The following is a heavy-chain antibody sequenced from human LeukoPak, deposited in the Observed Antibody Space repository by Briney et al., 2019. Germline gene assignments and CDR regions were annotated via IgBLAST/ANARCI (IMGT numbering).Heavy chain of an antibody. D-gene: IGHD4-23*01. CDR2: ISDSDSTI. Sequence: PGGSLRLSCAASGFTFSSYEMNWVRQAPGKGLEWVSYISDSDSTIYYADSVKGRFTISRDNAKNSLYLQMNSLRAEDTAVYYCARDYGGSSPFDYWGQGTLVTVSS. V-gene: IGHV3-48*03. J-gene: IGHJ4*02. CDR1: GFTFSSYE. CDR3: ARDYGGSSPFDY.